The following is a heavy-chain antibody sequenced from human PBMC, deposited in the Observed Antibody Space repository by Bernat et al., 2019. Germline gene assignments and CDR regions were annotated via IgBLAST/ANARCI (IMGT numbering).Heavy chain of an antibody. CDR2: IYFDDDK. Sequence: QITLKESGPTLVKPTQTLTLTFTFSGSSLTTSVVGVVLIRQPPGKALEWLALIYFDDDKRYSLSLNSRHTITKDTSKNQVVLTTTNMDPVDTATSYCAHITKGYYYDSSGYKFAFDIWGQGTMVTVSS. CDR1: GSSLTTSVVG. D-gene: IGHD3-22*01. J-gene: IGHJ3*02. CDR3: AHITKGYYYDSSGYKFAFDI. V-gene: IGHV2-5*02.